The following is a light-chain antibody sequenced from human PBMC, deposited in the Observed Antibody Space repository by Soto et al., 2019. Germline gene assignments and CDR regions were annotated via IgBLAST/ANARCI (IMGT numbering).Light chain of an antibody. Sequence: QSALTQPASVSGSPGQSITISCTGTSSDVGLYKYVSWYQQYPGKAPKLMIYEVANRPSGVSNRFSGSKSGNTASLTISGLQAEDEADYYCSSYTTSSSYVFGTGTKLTVL. CDR1: SSDVGLYKY. CDR3: SSYTTSSSYV. V-gene: IGLV2-14*01. J-gene: IGLJ1*01. CDR2: EVA.